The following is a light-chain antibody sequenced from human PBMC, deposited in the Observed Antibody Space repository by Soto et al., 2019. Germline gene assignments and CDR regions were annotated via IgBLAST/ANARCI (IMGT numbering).Light chain of an antibody. J-gene: IGKJ1*01. CDR2: GAS. Sequence: VLTQSTGTLSLCPGERATLSCRSSQSVCRIYLAWYQQTPGLAPRPLIYGASTRAPGIPARFSVSGSGTEFTLTISSLQSEDFAVYDCQQYNNWSWTFSQGTKVDIK. V-gene: IGKV3-15*01. CDR1: QSVCRIY. CDR3: QQYNNWSWT.